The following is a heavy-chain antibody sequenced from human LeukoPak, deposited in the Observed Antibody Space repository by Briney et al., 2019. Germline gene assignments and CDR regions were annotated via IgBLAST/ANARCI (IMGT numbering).Heavy chain of an antibody. CDR2: IYYSGST. V-gene: IGHV4-59*08. D-gene: IGHD6-13*01. CDR1: VGSLSSYY. CDR3: ARAFIAAPVDY. Sequence: SETLSLTRTVSVGSLSSYYWSWIRQPPGGGQEWIGSIYYSGSTYYNPSLKSRVTISVDTSKNQFSLKLTSVTAADTAVYYCARAFIAAPVDYWGQGTLVTVSS. J-gene: IGHJ4*02.